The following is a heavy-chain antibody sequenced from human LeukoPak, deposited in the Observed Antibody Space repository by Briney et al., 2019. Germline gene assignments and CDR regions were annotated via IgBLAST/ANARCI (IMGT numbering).Heavy chain of an antibody. D-gene: IGHD6-13*01. J-gene: IGHJ4*02. Sequence: PSETLSLTCTVSGGSISSYYWSWIRQPPGKGLEWIGYIYYSGSTNYNPSLKSRVTISMDTSKNQFSLKLSSVTAADTAVYYGAWVDSSSWYFDYWGQGTLVTVSS. CDR1: GGSISSYY. CDR3: AWVDSSSWYFDY. CDR2: IYYSGST. V-gene: IGHV4-59*01.